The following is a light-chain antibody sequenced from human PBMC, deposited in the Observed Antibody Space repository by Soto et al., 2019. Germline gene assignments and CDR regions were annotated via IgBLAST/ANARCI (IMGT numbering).Light chain of an antibody. CDR3: SSYTSSSTAV. V-gene: IGLV2-14*03. Sequence: QSALTQPASVSGSPGQSITISCTGTSSDIGVYNYVSWYQQHPGKAPKLVICEVSNRPSGVSSRFSGSKSGNTASLTISGLRAEDEADYYCSSYTSSSTAVFGGGTQLTVL. J-gene: IGLJ7*01. CDR2: EVS. CDR1: SSDIGVYNY.